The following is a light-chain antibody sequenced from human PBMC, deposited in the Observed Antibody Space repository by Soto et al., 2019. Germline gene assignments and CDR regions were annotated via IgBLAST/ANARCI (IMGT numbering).Light chain of an antibody. CDR2: DVS. CDR3: SSYTSKDTLV. CDR1: SSDVGGYDH. J-gene: IGLJ3*02. Sequence: QSVLTQPASVSGSPGQSITISCTGTSSDVGGYDHVSWYQQHPGKAPKLIIYDVSIRPSGVSNRFSGSKSGNTASLAVSGGQAEDEADYYCSSYTSKDTLVFGGGTKLTVL. V-gene: IGLV2-14*03.